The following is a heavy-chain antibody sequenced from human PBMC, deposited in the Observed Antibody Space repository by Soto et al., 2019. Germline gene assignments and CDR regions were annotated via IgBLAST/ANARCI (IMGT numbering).Heavy chain of an antibody. D-gene: IGHD3-3*02. V-gene: IGHV1-46*01. J-gene: IGHJ4*02. CDR3: ARGGATMFGVIDF. CDR2: FLASGGNR. Sequence: QVQLVQSGEAVGQPGASVKVSCKASGYSFFSYYIHWVRQAPGQGLEWMGRFLASGGNRDYAQRFRGRVSMTRDTSSTNTVSLELTRLTSDDTAVYYCARGGATMFGVIDFWGQGTRVTVSS. CDR1: GYSFFSYY.